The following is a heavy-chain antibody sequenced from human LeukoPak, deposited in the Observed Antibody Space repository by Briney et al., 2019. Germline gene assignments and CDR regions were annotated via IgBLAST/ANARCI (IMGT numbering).Heavy chain of an antibody. CDR3: ARRGYSYGYRGRFDY. V-gene: IGHV5-51*01. CDR1: GYSFTSYW. J-gene: IGHJ4*02. Sequence: PGESLKISCKGSGYSFTSYWIGGVRPTPGKGLEWMGIIYPGDSDTRYSPSFQGQVTISADKSISTAYLQWSSLKASDTAMYYCARRGYSYGYRGRFDYWGQGTLVTVSS. CDR2: IYPGDSDT. D-gene: IGHD5-18*01.